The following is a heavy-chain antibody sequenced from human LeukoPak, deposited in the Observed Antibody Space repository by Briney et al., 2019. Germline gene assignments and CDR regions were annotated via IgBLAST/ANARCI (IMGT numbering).Heavy chain of an antibody. D-gene: IGHD6-6*01. Sequence: SETLSLTCTVSGGSISSYYWSWIRQPPGKGLEWIGEINHSGSTNYNPSLKSRVTISVDTSKNQFSLKLSSVTAADTAVYYCARGLSKQSRSSSRRDWFDPWGQGTLVTVSS. CDR2: INHSGST. J-gene: IGHJ5*02. V-gene: IGHV4-34*01. CDR3: ARGLSKQSRSSSRRDWFDP. CDR1: GGSISSYY.